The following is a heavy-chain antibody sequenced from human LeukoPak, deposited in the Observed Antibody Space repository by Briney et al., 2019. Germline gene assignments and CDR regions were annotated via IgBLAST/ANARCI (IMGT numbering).Heavy chain of an antibody. D-gene: IGHD3-22*01. J-gene: IGHJ2*01. CDR2: ISSSSSTI. V-gene: IGHV3-48*04. CDR1: GFTFSSYT. Sequence: GGSLRLSCAASGFTFSSYTMNWVRQAPGKGLEWVSYISSSSSTIYYADSVKGRFTISRDNAKKPLYLQMNSLRAEDTAVYYCAREDRLQAITMTPFDLWGRGTLVTVSS. CDR3: AREDRLQAITMTPFDL.